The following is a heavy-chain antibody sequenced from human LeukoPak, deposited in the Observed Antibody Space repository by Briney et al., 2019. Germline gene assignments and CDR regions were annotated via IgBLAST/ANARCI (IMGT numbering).Heavy chain of an antibody. CDR1: GFTFSSYA. CDR3: ATDRGWRTSGYYLYYFEY. V-gene: IGHV3-23*01. D-gene: IGHD3-3*01. CDR2: ISGSGGNT. J-gene: IGHJ4*02. Sequence: GGSLRLSCAASGFTFSSYAMSWVRQAPGKGLEWVSAISGSGGNTYYADSVKGRFTISRDNTMNSLYLQMSSLRAEDTAVYYCATDRGWRTSGYYLYYFEYWGQGTLVTYSS.